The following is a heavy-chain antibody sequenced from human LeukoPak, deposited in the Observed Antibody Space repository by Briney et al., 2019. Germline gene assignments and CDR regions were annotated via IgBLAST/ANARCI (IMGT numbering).Heavy chain of an antibody. V-gene: IGHV1-8*01. Sequence: ASVKVSCKASGYTFASYDINWVRQATGQGLEWMGWMNPNSGNTGYAQKFQGRVTMTRNTSISTAYMELSSLRSEDTAVYYCARGRSSWRTKFNWFDPWGQRTLVTVSS. D-gene: IGHD6-13*01. CDR1: GYTFASYD. J-gene: IGHJ5*02. CDR2: MNPNSGNT. CDR3: ARGRSSWRTKFNWFDP.